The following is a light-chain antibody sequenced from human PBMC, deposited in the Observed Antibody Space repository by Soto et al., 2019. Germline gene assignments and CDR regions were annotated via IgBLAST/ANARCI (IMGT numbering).Light chain of an antibody. CDR2: GAS. Sequence: VVTQSPATLSVPPCEIATLSCSSSQSVSSNLAWYQQKPGQAPRLLIYGASNRATGIPARFSGSGSGTDFTLTISSLEPEDFAVYYCQQRRKWPPAFGGGTKVDIK. J-gene: IGKJ4*01. CDR3: QQRRKWPPA. V-gene: IGKV3-11*01. CDR1: QSVSSN.